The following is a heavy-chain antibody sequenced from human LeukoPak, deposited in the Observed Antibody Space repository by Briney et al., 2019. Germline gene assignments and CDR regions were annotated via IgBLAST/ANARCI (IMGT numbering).Heavy chain of an antibody. J-gene: IGHJ5*02. V-gene: IGHV3-11*01. CDR1: GFTFSDYY. D-gene: IGHD2-15*01. CDR2: ISTSGSAI. CDR3: ARVRGYCSGGTCRRQENWFDP. Sequence: GSLRLSCAASGFTFSDYYMSWIRQAPGKGLEWVSYISTSGSAIYYADSVMGRFTISRDNAKNSLYLQMNSLRAEDTAVYYCARVRGYCSGGTCRRQENWFDPWGQGTLVTVSS.